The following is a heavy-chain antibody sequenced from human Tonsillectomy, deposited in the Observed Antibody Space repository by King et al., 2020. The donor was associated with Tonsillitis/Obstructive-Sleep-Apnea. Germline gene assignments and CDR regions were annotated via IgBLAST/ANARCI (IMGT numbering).Heavy chain of an antibody. CDR3: ARELLGYYYVMYV. D-gene: IGHD2/OR15-2a*01. V-gene: IGHV3-33*01. CDR1: GFTFSSYG. CDR2: IWYDGSNK. J-gene: IGHJ6*02. Sequence: VQLVESGGGVVQPGRSLRLSCAASGFTFSSYGMHWVRQAPGKGLEWVTVIWYDGSNKYYADSVKGRITISRDNSKNRLYLQMNSLRAEDTAVYDCARELLGYYYVMYVWGQGTTVTVSS.